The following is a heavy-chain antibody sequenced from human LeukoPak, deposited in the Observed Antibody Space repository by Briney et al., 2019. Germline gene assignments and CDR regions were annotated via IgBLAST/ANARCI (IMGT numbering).Heavy chain of an antibody. Sequence: GSLSLSSAASGFTFSSDSMNWGRQAPRNGLESVSAISSSSSYIYYAESVTGRFTISRDNAKNSLYLQMNSLRAEDTAVYYCARDSRAGDYDVWDFDYWGQGTLVTVSS. D-gene: IGHD3-3*01. CDR2: ISSSSSYI. CDR1: GFTFSSDS. CDR3: ARDSRAGDYDVWDFDY. J-gene: IGHJ4*02. V-gene: IGHV3-21*01.